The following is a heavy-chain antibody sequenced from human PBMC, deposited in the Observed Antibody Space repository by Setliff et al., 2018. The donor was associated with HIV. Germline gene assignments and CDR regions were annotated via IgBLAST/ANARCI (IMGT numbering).Heavy chain of an antibody. D-gene: IGHD3-16*01. CDR1: GGSFSGYY. J-gene: IGHJ4*02. CDR2: VYYSVTT. Sequence: SETLSLTCAVYGGSFSGYYWSWIRQPPGKGLEWIGNVYYSVTTYYNPSLKSRVSMSIDTSKDQFSLRLKSLTASDTAVYYCARLDTIMLYTDCWGQGTLVTVS. CDR3: ARLDTIMLYTDC. V-gene: IGHV4-34*01.